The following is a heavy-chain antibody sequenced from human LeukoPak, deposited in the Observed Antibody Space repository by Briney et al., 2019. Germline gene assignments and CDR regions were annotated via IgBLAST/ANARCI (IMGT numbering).Heavy chain of an antibody. CDR3: AKGGYSYDIDY. J-gene: IGHJ4*02. CDR1: GFTFSSYG. Sequence: GGSLRLSCAASGFTFSSYGMHWVRQAPGKGLEWVAVISYDGSNKYYADSVKGRFTISRDNSKNTLYLQMNSLRAEDTAVYYCAKGGYSYDIDYWGQGTLVTVSS. CDR2: ISYDGSNK. D-gene: IGHD5-18*01. V-gene: IGHV3-30*18.